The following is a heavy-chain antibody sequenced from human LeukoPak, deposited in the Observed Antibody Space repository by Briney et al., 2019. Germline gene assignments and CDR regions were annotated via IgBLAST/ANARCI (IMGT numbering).Heavy chain of an antibody. J-gene: IGHJ6*03. V-gene: IGHV1-2*02. CDR2: INPNSGGT. CDR1: GYTFTGYY. CDR3: ARRAAGYSYGYGDYNYYYYMDV. D-gene: IGHD5-18*01. Sequence: GASVKVSCKASGYTFTGYYMHWVRQAPGQGLEWMGWINPNSGGTNYAQKFQGRVTMTRDTSISTAYMELSRLRSDDTAVYYCARRAAGYSYGYGDYNYYYYMDVWGKGTTVTVSS.